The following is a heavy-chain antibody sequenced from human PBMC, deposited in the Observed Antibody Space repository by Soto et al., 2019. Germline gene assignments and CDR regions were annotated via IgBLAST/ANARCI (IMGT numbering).Heavy chain of an antibody. CDR3: AKSLSTAVNYGLDV. CDR2: ISDDGDST. Sequence: EVQLLESGGGLVQPGGSLRLSCGASGFTFSDNAMTWVRQAPGKGLEWVSSISDDGDSTYYADSVKGRFAVSRDISKNTLFLHMNSLGAEDTAVYYCAKSLSTAVNYGLDVWGQGTSVTVSS. V-gene: IGHV3-23*01. CDR1: GFTFSDNA. J-gene: IGHJ6*02. D-gene: IGHD2-2*01.